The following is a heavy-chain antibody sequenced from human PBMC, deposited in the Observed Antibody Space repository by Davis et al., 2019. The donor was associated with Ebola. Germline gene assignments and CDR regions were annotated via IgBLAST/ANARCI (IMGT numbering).Heavy chain of an antibody. V-gene: IGHV1-3*01. D-gene: IGHD4-11*01. CDR2: INAGNGNT. J-gene: IGHJ6*03. CDR1: GYTFTSYA. Sequence: ASVKVSCKASGYTFTSYAMHWVRQAPGQRLEWMGWINAGNGNTKYSQKFQGRVTITRDTSASTAYMELSSLRSEDTAVYYCARVPTVTTYTFYYYYYMNVWGKGTTVTVSS. CDR3: ARVPTVTTYTFYYYYYMNV.